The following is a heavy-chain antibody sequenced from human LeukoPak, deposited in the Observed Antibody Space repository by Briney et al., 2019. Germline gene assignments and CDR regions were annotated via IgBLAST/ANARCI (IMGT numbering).Heavy chain of an antibody. Sequence: PGGSLRLSCAASGFTFSSYGMHWVRQAPGKGLEWVAVISYDGSNKHYADSVKGRFTISRDNSKNTLYLQMNSLRAEDTAVYYCAKSGDAGAEYFQHWGQGTLVTVSS. D-gene: IGHD4-17*01. J-gene: IGHJ1*01. CDR2: ISYDGSNK. CDR1: GFTFSSYG. V-gene: IGHV3-30*18. CDR3: AKSGDAGAEYFQH.